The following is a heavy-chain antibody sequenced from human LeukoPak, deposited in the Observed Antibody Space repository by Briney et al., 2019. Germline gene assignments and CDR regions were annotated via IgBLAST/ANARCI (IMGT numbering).Heavy chain of an antibody. D-gene: IGHD3-22*01. CDR3: ARQEYYDSSGYYSPFDY. J-gene: IGHJ4*02. CDR1: GFTFSSYA. Sequence: SLRLSCAASGFTFSSYAMHWVRQAPGKGLEWVAVISYDGSNKYYADSVKGRFTISRDNSKNTLYLQMNSLRAEDTAVYYCARQEYYDSSGYYSPFDYWGQGTLVTVSS. V-gene: IGHV3-30-3*01. CDR2: ISYDGSNK.